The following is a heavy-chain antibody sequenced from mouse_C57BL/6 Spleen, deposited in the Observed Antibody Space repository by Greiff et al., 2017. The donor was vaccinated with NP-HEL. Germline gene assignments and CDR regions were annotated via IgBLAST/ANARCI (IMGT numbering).Heavy chain of an antibody. CDR2: IYPGDGDT. Sequence: FQLQQSGPELVKPGASVKISCKASGYAFSSSWMNWVKQRPGKGLEWIGRIYPGDGDTNYNGKFKGKATLTADKSSSTAYMQLSSLTSEDSAVYFCAKYYGSPYWYFDVWGPGTTVTVSS. D-gene: IGHD1-1*01. CDR3: AKYYGSPYWYFDV. J-gene: IGHJ1*01. CDR1: GYAFSSSW. V-gene: IGHV1-82*01.